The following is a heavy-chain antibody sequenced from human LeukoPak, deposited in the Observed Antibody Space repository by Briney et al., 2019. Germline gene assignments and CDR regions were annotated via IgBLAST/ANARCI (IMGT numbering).Heavy chain of an antibody. CDR1: GFTFSSYA. CDR2: ISYDGSNK. Sequence: GGSLRLSCAASGFTFSSYAMHWVRQAPGKGLEWVAVISYDGSNKYYADSVKGRFTISRDNSKNTLYLQMNSLRAEDTAVYYCARDTLDYYGMDAWGKGTTVTVSS. J-gene: IGHJ6*04. CDR3: ARDTLDYYGMDA. V-gene: IGHV3-30*04.